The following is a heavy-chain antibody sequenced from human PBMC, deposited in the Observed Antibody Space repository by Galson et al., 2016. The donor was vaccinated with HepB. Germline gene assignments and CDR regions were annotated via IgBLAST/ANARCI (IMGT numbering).Heavy chain of an antibody. Sequence: SVKVSCKASGYTFTSYAISWVRQAPAQALEYLGWIDTSNGNTNYPQKFQDRVTLTTDTSTSTTYMELRSLISDDTAVYYCARHYSSTWPAGLIFDSWGPGARVTFSS. V-gene: IGHV1-18*01. D-gene: IGHD6-6*01. CDR2: IDTSNGNT. CDR3: ARHYSSTWPAGLIFDS. J-gene: IGHJ4*02. CDR1: GYTFTSYA.